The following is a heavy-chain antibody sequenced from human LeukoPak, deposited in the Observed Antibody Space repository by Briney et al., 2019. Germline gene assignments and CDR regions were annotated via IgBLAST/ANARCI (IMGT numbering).Heavy chain of an antibody. V-gene: IGHV4-38-2*02. J-gene: IGHJ1*01. Sequence: SETLSLTCTVSGYSISSGYHWGWIRQPPGQGLEWIGSIYHSGSTYYNPSLKSRVTISVDTSKNQFSLKLRSVTAADTAVYYCARVVQSTDSSGFYLPEYFQHWGQGTLVTVSS. D-gene: IGHD3-22*01. CDR2: IYHSGST. CDR3: ARVVQSTDSSGFYLPEYFQH. CDR1: GYSISSGYH.